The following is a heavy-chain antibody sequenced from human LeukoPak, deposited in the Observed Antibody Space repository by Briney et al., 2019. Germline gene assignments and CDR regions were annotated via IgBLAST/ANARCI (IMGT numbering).Heavy chain of an antibody. Sequence: SETLSLTCTVSGGSFTSYYWSWIRQPAGKGLEWIGHIDTSGTTNYNPSLKSRVSISVDTSKNQFSLKLSSVTAADTAVYYCARGWIVLMSPFDPWGQGTLVTVSS. V-gene: IGHV4-4*07. CDR3: ARGWIVLMSPFDP. CDR1: GGSFTSYY. CDR2: IDTSGTT. D-gene: IGHD2-8*01. J-gene: IGHJ5*02.